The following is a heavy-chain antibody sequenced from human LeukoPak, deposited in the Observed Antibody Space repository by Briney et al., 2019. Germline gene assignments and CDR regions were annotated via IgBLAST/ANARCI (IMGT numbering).Heavy chain of an antibody. D-gene: IGHD6-13*01. CDR3: ARRDSSSWYPDY. J-gene: IGHJ4*02. Sequence: SETLSLTCAVYGGSFSGYYWSWIRQPPGKGLEWIGEINHSGSTNYNPSLKSRVPISVDTSKNQFSLKLSSVTAADTAVYYCARRDSSSWYPDYWGQGTLVTVSS. V-gene: IGHV4-34*01. CDR1: GGSFSGYY. CDR2: INHSGST.